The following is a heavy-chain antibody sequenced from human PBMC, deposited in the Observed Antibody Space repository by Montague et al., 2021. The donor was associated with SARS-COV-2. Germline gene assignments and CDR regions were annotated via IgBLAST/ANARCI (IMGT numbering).Heavy chain of an antibody. CDR2: INYGGST. CDR1: GDSMNNYY. Sequence: SETLSLTCTVSGDSMNNYYWSWIRQPPGKGLEWIGYINYGGSTHYNPSRQSRVTLSKDTSKNQFSLRLTSVAAADTAMYFCARAPIYRSSWYAYFDYWGQGTLVTVSS. D-gene: IGHD6-13*01. CDR3: ARAPIYRSSWYAYFDY. J-gene: IGHJ4*02. V-gene: IGHV4-59*01.